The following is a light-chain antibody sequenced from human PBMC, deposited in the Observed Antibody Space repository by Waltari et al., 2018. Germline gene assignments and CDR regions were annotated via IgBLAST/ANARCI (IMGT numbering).Light chain of an antibody. CDR2: GAS. V-gene: IGKV3-20*01. CDR3: QQYGSSPPSYS. CDR1: QSVSRSY. J-gene: IGKJ2*03. Sequence: EIVLTQSPGTLSLSPGERATLSCRASQSVSRSYFAWYQQKPGQAHRLLIYGASSRAHGTPDRLSSSGSGADFTLSISRLEPEDFAVYYCQQYGSSPPSYSFGQGTKLEIK.